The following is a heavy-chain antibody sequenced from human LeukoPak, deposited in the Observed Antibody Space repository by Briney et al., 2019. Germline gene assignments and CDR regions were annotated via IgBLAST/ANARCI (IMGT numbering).Heavy chain of an antibody. J-gene: IGHJ4*02. CDR1: GGTFSSYA. Sequence: GASVKVSCKASGGTFSSYAISWVRQAPRQGLEWMGGIIPIFGTANYAQKFQGRVTITADESTSTAYMELSSLRSEDTAVYYCASPGYCSSTSCYPYYFDYWGQGTLVTVSS. CDR3: ASPGYCSSTSCYPYYFDY. V-gene: IGHV1-69*13. CDR2: IIPIFGTA. D-gene: IGHD2-2*01.